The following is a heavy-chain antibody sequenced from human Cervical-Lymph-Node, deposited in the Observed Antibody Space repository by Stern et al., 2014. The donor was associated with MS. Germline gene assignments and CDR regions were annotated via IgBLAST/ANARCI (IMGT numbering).Heavy chain of an antibody. J-gene: IGHJ4*02. CDR3: ARGGFYAPFDS. Sequence: QVQLVESGGGLVKPGGSLRLSCAASGFTFSDNFMRWIRLSPGKGLEWLSYMGDSDRTISYAGSVKGRFTISRDNAKNSLYLQMNILRAEDSAVYYCARGGFYAPFDSLCQGTLVTVSS. D-gene: IGHD2/OR15-2a*01. CDR1: GFTFSDNF. CDR2: MGDSDRTI. V-gene: IGHV3-11*01.